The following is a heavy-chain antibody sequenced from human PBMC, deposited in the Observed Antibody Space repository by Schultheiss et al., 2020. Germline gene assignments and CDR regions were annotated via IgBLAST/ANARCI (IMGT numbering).Heavy chain of an antibody. D-gene: IGHD2-2*02. CDR1: GGPISSYY. Sequence: SETLSLTCIVYGGPISSYYWSWIRQPPGKVLELIGYIFYSGSTNYNPSLKSRFTIAVHTSKNQFSLNLSSVTDADTAVYYCARDGAIGGWFDPWGQGTLVTV. CDR2: IFYSGST. CDR3: ARDGAIGGWFDP. J-gene: IGHJ5*02. V-gene: IGHV4-59*12.